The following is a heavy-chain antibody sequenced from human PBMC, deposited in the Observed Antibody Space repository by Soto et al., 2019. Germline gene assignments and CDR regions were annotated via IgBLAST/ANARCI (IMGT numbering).Heavy chain of an antibody. CDR1: GYSFTSYW. Sequence: GESLKISCKGSGYSFTSYWIGWVRQMPGKGLEWMGIIYPGDSDTRYSPSFQGQVTISADKSISTAYLQWSSLKASDTAMHYCARHVKYYDSSGYPWFYYWGQGTLVTVSS. D-gene: IGHD3-22*01. J-gene: IGHJ4*02. V-gene: IGHV5-51*01. CDR2: IYPGDSDT. CDR3: ARHVKYYDSSGYPWFYY.